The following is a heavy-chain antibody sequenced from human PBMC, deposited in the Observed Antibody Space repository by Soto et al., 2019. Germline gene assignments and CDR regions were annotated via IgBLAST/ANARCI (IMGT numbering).Heavy chain of an antibody. CDR2: INPNSGGA. Sequence: GTSVELCWEACGDGFAGCYRRWVLQSPGQGLERMGWINPNSGGANYAQKFQGRVTMTRDTSISTAYMELSRLRSDDKAVYYCAREGPGDGRRIAAARSAYRGNRTPVPVSP. CDR1: GDGFAGCY. D-gene: IGHD6-13*01. V-gene: IGHV1-2*02. CDR3: AREGPGDGRRIAAARSAY. J-gene: IGHJ4*01.